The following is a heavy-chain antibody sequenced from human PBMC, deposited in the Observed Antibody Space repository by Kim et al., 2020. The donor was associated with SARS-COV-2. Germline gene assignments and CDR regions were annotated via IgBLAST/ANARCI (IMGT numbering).Heavy chain of an antibody. J-gene: IGHJ4*02. CDR3: TLVYSSDWYASDY. CDR1: GFTFSNAW. D-gene: IGHD6-19*01. Sequence: GGSLRLSCAASGFTFSNAWMSWVRQAPGKGLEWVGRIKSKTDGGTTEYAAPVKGRFIISRDDPKNTLQLQMNSLKTEDTAVYYCTLVYSSDWYASDYWGQGALVTVSS. V-gene: IGHV3-15*01. CDR2: IKSKTDGGTT.